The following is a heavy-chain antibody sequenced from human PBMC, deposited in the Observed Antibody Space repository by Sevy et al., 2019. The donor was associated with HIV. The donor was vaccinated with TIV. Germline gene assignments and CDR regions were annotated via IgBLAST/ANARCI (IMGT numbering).Heavy chain of an antibody. V-gene: IGHV3-49*04. CDR3: TRWSGSQSILDY. Sequence: GGSLRLSCATSGFTFGDYCMSWVRQAPGKGLEWISFFKSKAHGGTAENAASVKDRFTISRDDSKGIVYLQMNNLKTEDTAVYFCTRWSGSQSILDYWGQGTLVTVSS. D-gene: IGHD3-3*02. J-gene: IGHJ4*02. CDR1: GFTFGDYC. CDR2: FKSKAHGGTA.